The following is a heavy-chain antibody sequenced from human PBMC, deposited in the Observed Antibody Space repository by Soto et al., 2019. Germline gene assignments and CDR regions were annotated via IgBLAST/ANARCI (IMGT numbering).Heavy chain of an antibody. CDR1: GGSISSYY. J-gene: IGHJ4*02. CDR3: ARGVEYSYGFDY. Sequence: SETLSLTCTVSGGSISSYYWSWIRQPPGKGLEWIGEINHSGSTNYNPSLKSRVTISVDTSKNQFSLKLSSVTAADTAVYYCARGVEYSYGFDYWGQGTLVTVSS. D-gene: IGHD5-18*01. V-gene: IGHV4-34*01. CDR2: INHSGST.